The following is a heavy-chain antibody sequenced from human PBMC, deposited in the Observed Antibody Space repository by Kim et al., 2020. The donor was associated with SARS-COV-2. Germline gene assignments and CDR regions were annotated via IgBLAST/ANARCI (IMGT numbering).Heavy chain of an antibody. D-gene: IGHD3-22*01. CDR3: ARGSSGYYCGLYYFDY. J-gene: IGHJ4*02. Sequence: SRKSRVTIPVDTSKNQFSLKLSSVTAADTAVYYCARGSSGYYCGLYYFDYWGQGTLVTVSS. V-gene: IGHV4-4*08.